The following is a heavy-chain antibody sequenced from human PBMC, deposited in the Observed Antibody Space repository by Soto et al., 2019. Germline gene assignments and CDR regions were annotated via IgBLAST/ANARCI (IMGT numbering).Heavy chain of an antibody. V-gene: IGHV3-9*01. CDR2: ISWNSGRI. CDR1: GFTFDDYA. CDR3: TKARLWGGDGYNSYYYNAMDV. D-gene: IGHD3-16*01. J-gene: IGHJ6*02. Sequence: EMQLVESGGGLVQPGMSLRLCCAASGFTFDDYAMYWVRQVPGKGLEWVSGISWNSGRIGYADSVKGRFTISRDNAKNSLYLQMNSLRPEDTALYYCTKARLWGGDGYNSYYYNAMDVWGQGTTVTVSS.